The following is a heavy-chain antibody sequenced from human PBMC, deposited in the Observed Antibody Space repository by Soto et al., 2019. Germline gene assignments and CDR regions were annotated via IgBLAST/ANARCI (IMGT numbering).Heavy chain of an antibody. CDR2: LSSSSSYR. J-gene: IGHJ5*02. D-gene: IGHD6-19*01. Sequence: GGSLRLSCAASGFTFSSYSMNWVRQAPGKGLEWVSSLSSSSSYRYYADSVKGRFTISRDNAKKSLYLHMNSLRAEDTAVYYGTRGHSSGWSPWGQGTLVTVSS. V-gene: IGHV3-21*01. CDR1: GFTFSSYS. CDR3: TRGHSSGWSP.